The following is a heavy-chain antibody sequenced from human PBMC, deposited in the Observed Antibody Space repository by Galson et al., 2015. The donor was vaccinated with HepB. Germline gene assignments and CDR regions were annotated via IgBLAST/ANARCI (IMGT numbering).Heavy chain of an antibody. CDR3: ARDLTGYSSTWRRYWFFDP. J-gene: IGHJ2*01. CDR1: GFTFSSYS. D-gene: IGHD6-13*01. Sequence: SLRLSCAASGFTFSSYSMNWVRQAPGKGLEWVSFISSSSTTIYYADPVKGRFTISRDDAKNSLYLQMNSLRAEDTAVYYCARDLTGYSSTWRRYWFFDPWGRGTLVTVSS. CDR2: ISSSSTTI. V-gene: IGHV3-48*04.